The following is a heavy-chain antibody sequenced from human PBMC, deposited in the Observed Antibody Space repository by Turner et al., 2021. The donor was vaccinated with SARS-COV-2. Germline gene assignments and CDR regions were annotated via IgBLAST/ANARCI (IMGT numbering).Heavy chain of an antibody. V-gene: IGHV3-30*18. D-gene: IGHD6-13*01. CDR1: GLTFSSYG. CDR3: AKGEQQHFDY. J-gene: IGHJ4*02. CDR2: ISYDGSNK. Sequence: QGQLWESGGGVVQPGRSLGPSCAASGLTFSSYGMHWVRQAPGKGLEWVAVISYDGSNKYYADSVKGRFTISRDNSKNTLYLQMNSLRAEDTAVYYCAKGEQQHFDYWGQGTLVTVSS.